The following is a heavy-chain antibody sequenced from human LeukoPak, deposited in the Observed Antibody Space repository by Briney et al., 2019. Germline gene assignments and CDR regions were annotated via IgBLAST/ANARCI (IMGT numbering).Heavy chain of an antibody. J-gene: IGHJ4*02. CDR2: IRSSGSTS. V-gene: IGHV3-11*04. CDR1: GFTFSDYY. D-gene: IGHD3-22*01. CDR3: ARAYYYDSSGSFDY. Sequence: GGSLRLSCAASGFTFSDYYMSWIRQAPGKGLEWVSYIRSSGSTSYYADSVKGRLTIARDNAKNSLYLQMNSLRAEDTAVYYCARAYYYDSSGSFDYWGQGTLVTVSS.